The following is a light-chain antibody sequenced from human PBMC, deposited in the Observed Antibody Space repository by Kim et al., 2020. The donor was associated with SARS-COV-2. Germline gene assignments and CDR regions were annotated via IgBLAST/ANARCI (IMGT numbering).Light chain of an antibody. CDR3: QTWGTGAKGV. V-gene: IGLV4-69*01. Sequence: VKLPCTLGSGDSSYAIAWRQQQPEKGPRYLMKLNSDGSHSKGDGIPDRFSGSSSGAERYLSISSLQSEDEADYYCQTWGTGAKGVFGGGTQLTVL. CDR1: SGDSSYA. J-gene: IGLJ2*01. CDR2: LNSDGSH.